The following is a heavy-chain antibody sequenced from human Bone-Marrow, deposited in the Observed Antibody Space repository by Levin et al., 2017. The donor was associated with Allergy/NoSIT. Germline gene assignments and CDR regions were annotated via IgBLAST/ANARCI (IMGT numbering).Heavy chain of an antibody. V-gene: IGHV3-53*01. D-gene: IGHD3-22*01. J-gene: IGHJ6*04. CDR3: CLSRYYYMDV. CDR1: GFGVNPRY. Sequence: GGSLRLSCAASGFGVNPRYINWVRQVPGKGLEWVSTFYSRTDTKFADSVKGRFSFSRNSSTTMAYLQMNNLRVEDTAVYYCCLSRYYYMDVWGEGTAVIVSS. CDR2: FYSRTDT.